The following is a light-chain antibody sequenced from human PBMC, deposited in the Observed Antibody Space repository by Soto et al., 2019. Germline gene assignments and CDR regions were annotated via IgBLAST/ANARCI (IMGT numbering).Light chain of an antibody. J-gene: IGLJ2*01. CDR1: SSDIGGYDF. CDR3: SSYVGSNNVG. CDR2: EVT. V-gene: IGLV2-8*01. Sequence: QSALTQPPSASGSPGQSVTISCTGSSSDIGGYDFVSWYQQHPGNAPKLMIYEVTKRPSGVPDRFSGSKSGNTASLTVSGLQAEDEADYYCSSYVGSNNVGFGGGTKVTVL.